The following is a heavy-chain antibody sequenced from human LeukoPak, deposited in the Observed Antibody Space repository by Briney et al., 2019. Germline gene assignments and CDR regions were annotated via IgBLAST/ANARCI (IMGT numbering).Heavy chain of an antibody. CDR1: GYTLTELS. CDR2: FDHEDGET. CDR3: ATDLIHLRRPYYYDSDLPDY. V-gene: IGHV1-24*01. J-gene: IGHJ4*02. D-gene: IGHD3-22*01. Sequence: ASVKVSCKVSGYTLTELSMHWVRQAPGKGLEWMGGFDHEDGETIYAQKFQGRVTMTEDTSTDTAYMELSSLRSEDTAVYYCATDLIHLRRPYYYDSDLPDYWGQGTLVTVSS.